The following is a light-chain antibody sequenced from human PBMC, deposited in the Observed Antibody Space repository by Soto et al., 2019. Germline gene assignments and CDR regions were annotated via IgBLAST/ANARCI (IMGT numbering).Light chain of an antibody. J-gene: IGKJ2*01. CDR3: QQSYSTLYT. CDR2: AAS. Sequence: DIQMTQSPSSLSASVGDRVTITFRASQSISSYLNWYQQKPGKAPKLLIYAASSLQSGVPSRFSGSGSGTDFTLTISSLQPEDCATYYCQQSYSTLYTCGQGTKLEIK. V-gene: IGKV1-39*01. CDR1: QSISSY.